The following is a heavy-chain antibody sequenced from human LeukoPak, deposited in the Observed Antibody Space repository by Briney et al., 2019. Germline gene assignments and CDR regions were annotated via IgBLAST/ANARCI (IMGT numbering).Heavy chain of an antibody. CDR1: GYTFTGYY. CDR2: INPNSGGT. V-gene: IGHV1-2*02. Sequence: ASVKVSCKASGYTFTGYYMHWVRQAPGQGLEWMGWINPNSGGTNYAQKFQGRVTMTRDTSISTAYMELSSLRSEDTAVYYCARVFFRYGVTELDYWGQGTLVTVSS. D-gene: IGHD3-10*01. J-gene: IGHJ4*02. CDR3: ARVFFRYGVTELDY.